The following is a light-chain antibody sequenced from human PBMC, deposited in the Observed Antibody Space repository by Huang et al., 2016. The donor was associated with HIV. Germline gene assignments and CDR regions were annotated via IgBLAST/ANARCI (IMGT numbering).Light chain of an antibody. J-gene: IGKJ2*01. Sequence: DIVMTQSPLSLPVAPGQPASISCKSSQNLLHTSGQNRLDWYLQKPGRSPQLLIYLGSNRDSGVPDRFTGSGSVSDFTLEISRVEADDVGIYYCMQGLQTPPTFGQGTKLEI. CDR3: MQGLQTPPT. CDR1: QNLLHTSGQNR. CDR2: LGS. V-gene: IGKV2-28*01.